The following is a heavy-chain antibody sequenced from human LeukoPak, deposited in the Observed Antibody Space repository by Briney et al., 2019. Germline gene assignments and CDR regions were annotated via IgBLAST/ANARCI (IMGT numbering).Heavy chain of an antibody. J-gene: IGHJ5*02. CDR3: ATRYYDSSSSIDR. CDR2: ISAYNGNT. V-gene: IGHV1-18*01. CDR1: GYTFTSYG. D-gene: IGHD3-22*01. Sequence: AAVKVSCKASGYTFTSYGISCVRQAPEQGLEWMGWISAYNGNTNYAQKLQGRVTMTEDTSTDTAYMELSSLRSEDTAVYYCATRYYDSSSSIDRWGQGTLVTVSS.